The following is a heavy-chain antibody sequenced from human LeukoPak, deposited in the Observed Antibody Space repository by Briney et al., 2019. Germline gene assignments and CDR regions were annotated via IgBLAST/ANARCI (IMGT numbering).Heavy chain of an antibody. V-gene: IGHV3-21*01. CDR3: ARVGGPKPYYYYGMDV. CDR2: ISSSSSYI. CDR1: GFTFSSAW. Sequence: PGGSLRLSCAASGFTFSSAWMGWVRQAPGKGLEGVSSISSSSSYIYYADSVKGRFTISRDNAKNSLYLQMNSLRAEDTAVYYCARVGGPKPYYYYGMDVWGQGTTVTVSS. D-gene: IGHD3-16*01. J-gene: IGHJ6*02.